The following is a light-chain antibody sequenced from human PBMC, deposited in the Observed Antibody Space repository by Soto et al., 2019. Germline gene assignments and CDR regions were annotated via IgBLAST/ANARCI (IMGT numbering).Light chain of an antibody. Sequence: IQLTQSPSSLSASVGDRVTITCRASQGVSTYLAWYQQKPGKAPKLLIFAASTLESGVPSRFSGSGSGTDFTLTISSLQPEDFATYHCQQLKTSPWTFGQGTKVEVK. CDR3: QQLKTSPWT. CDR2: AAS. CDR1: QGVSTY. J-gene: IGKJ1*01. V-gene: IGKV1-9*01.